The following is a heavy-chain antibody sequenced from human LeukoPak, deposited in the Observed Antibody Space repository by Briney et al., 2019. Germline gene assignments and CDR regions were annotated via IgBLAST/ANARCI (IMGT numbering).Heavy chain of an antibody. J-gene: IGHJ4*02. CDR3: ARGVEVGAPDY. V-gene: IGHV4-61*02. D-gene: IGHD1-26*01. CDR1: GGPINRGSYL. CDR2: IYTSGSN. Sequence: PSETLSLTCTVSGGPINRGSYLGRSIRQPAGEGLEWIGRIYTSGSNNYNPSHKSRVNISVDTSKNQFSLKLSSVTAADTAVYYCARGVEVGAPDYWGQGTLVTVSS.